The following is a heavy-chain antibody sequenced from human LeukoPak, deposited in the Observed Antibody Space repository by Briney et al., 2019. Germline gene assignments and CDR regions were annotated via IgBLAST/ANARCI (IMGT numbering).Heavy chain of an antibody. CDR3: ARVRFGELQISYYFDY. D-gene: IGHD3-10*01. Sequence: PGGSLRLSCAASGFTFSSYWMSWVRQAPGKGLEWVANIKQDGSEKYYVDSVKGRFTISRDNAKNSLYLQMNSLRAEDTAVYYCARVRFGELQISYYFDYWGQGTLVTVSS. V-gene: IGHV3-7*01. CDR1: GFTFSSYW. J-gene: IGHJ4*02. CDR2: IKQDGSEK.